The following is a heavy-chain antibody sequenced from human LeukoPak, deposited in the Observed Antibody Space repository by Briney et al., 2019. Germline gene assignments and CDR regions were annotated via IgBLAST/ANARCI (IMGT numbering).Heavy chain of an antibody. CDR2: IIPIFGTA. D-gene: IGHD3-10*01. J-gene: IGHJ6*03. Sequence: SVKVSCKASGGTFSSYAISWVRQAPGQGLAWMGRIIPIFGTANYAQTFQGRVTITTDESTSTAYMELSSLRSEDTAVYYCARVMKVRGVKGSNYYYMDVWGKGTTVTVSS. V-gene: IGHV1-69*05. CDR3: ARVMKVRGVKGSNYYYMDV. CDR1: GGTFSSYA.